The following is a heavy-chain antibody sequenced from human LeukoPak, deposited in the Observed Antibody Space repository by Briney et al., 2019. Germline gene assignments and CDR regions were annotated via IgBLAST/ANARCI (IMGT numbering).Heavy chain of an antibody. Sequence: ASVKVSCKASGYTFTNYVISWVRQAPGQGLEWMGWISGYNGNTKYGQKFQGRVTMTRDTSISTAYMELSRLRSDDTAVYYCARGPEYALLWFGEDYYYYMDVWGKGTTVTVSS. J-gene: IGHJ6*03. V-gene: IGHV1-18*01. CDR2: ISGYNGNT. CDR3: ARGPEYALLWFGEDYYYYMDV. CDR1: GYTFTNYV. D-gene: IGHD3-10*01.